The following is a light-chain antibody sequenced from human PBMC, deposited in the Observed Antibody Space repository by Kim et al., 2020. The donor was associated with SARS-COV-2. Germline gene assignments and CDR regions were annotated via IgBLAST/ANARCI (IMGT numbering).Light chain of an antibody. J-gene: IGLJ1*01. CDR2: QDN. CDR1: KLGDKY. V-gene: IGLV3-1*01. CDR3: QAWDSSNPNHV. Sequence: SYELTQPPSVSVSPGQTASITCSGYKLGDKYVSWYQQKPGQSPVVVIYQDNQRPSGIPERFSGSNSGNTATLTISGTQAMDEADYYCQAWDSSNPNHV.